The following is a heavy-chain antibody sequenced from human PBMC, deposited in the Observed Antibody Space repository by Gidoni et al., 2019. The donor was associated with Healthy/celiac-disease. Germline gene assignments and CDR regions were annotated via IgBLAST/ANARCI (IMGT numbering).Heavy chain of an antibody. V-gene: IGHV4-59*08. CDR2: IYYSGST. J-gene: IGHJ5*02. Sequence: QVQLHESGPGLVKPSETLSLTCTVPGGSLSSYYWSWIRQPPGKGLEWIGYIYYSGSTNYNPTLKSRVTISVDTSKNQFSLKLSSVTAADTAVYYCARQGSSSWYYWFDPWGQGTLVTVSS. CDR3: ARQGSSSWYYWFDP. D-gene: IGHD6-13*01. CDR1: GGSLSSYY.